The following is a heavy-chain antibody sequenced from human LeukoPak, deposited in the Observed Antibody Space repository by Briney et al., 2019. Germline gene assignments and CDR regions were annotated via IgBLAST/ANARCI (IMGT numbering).Heavy chain of an antibody. CDR1: GYTFTGYY. Sequence: VSVKVSCKASGYTFTGYYMHWVRQAPGQGLEWMGWINPNSGGTNYAQKFQGRVTMTRDTSISTAYMELSRLRSDDTAVYYCARVADSSSWYGGGSDYWGQGTLVTVSS. CDR3: ARVADSSSWYGGGSDY. D-gene: IGHD6-13*01. CDR2: INPNSGGT. V-gene: IGHV1-2*02. J-gene: IGHJ4*02.